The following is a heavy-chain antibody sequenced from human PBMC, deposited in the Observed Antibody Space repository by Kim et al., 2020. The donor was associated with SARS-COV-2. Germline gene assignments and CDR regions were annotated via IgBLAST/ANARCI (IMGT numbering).Heavy chain of an antibody. V-gene: IGHV3-23*01. CDR1: GFTFSSYA. CDR2: ISGGGGST. CDR3: AKGVAYRITGTPGDY. D-gene: IGHD1-7*01. Sequence: GGSLRLSCAASGFTFSSYAMSWVRQAPGKGLEWVSTISGGGGSTYYADSVKGRFTISRDNSKNTVYVQMNSLRVEDTAVYYCAKGVAYRITGTPGDYWGQGNLVTVSP. J-gene: IGHJ4*02.